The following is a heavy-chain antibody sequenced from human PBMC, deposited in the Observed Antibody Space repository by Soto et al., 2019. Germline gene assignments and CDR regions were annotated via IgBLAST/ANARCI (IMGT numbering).Heavy chain of an antibody. D-gene: IGHD3-10*01. CDR1: GGSFSGYY. V-gene: IGHV4-34*01. CDR2: INHSGST. Sequence: PSETLSLTCAVYGGSFSGYYWSWIRQPPGKGLEWIGEINHSGSTNYNPSLKSRVTISVDTSKNQFSLKLSSVTAADTAVYYCARFLISHGSGSYYSDFWGQGTLVTVSS. J-gene: IGHJ4*02. CDR3: ARFLISHGSGSYYSDF.